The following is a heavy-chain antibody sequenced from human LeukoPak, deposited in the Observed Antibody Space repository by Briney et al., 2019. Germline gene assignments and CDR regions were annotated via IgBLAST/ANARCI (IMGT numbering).Heavy chain of an antibody. V-gene: IGHV1-2*02. CDR3: ASAITMVRGPPDY. J-gene: IGHJ4*02. CDR1: GYTFTGYY. CDR2: INPSSGGT. D-gene: IGHD3-10*01. Sequence: GASVKVSCKASGYTFTGYYMHWVRQAPGQGLEWMGWINPSSGGTNYAQKFQGRVTMTRDTSISTAYMELSRLRSDDTAVYYCASAITMVRGPPDYWGQGTLVTVSS.